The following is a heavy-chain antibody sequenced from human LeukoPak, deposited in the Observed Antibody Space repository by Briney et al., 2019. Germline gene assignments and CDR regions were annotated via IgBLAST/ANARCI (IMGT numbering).Heavy chain of an antibody. CDR1: GFTFSSCG. CDR3: AKVEMDYYGSGSYHNPPYYYYGMDV. J-gene: IGHJ6*02. CDR2: ISYDGSNK. D-gene: IGHD3-10*01. V-gene: IGHV3-30*18. Sequence: GGSLRLSCAASGFTFSSCGMHWVRQAPGKGLEWVAVISYDGSNKYYADSVKGRFTISRDNSKNTLYLQMNSLRAEDTAVYYCAKVEMDYYGSGSYHNPPYYYYGMDVWGQGTTVTVSS.